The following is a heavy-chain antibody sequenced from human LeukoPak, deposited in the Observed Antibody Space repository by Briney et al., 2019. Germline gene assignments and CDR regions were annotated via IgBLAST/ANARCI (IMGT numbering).Heavy chain of an antibody. D-gene: IGHD6-19*01. CDR3: SRGSIENGSGWYIDY. CDR1: GFTFGDYA. Sequence: PGRSLRLSCTTSGFTFGDYAVAWVRQAPGKGLEWVGFARNRACGGATEYAASAKGRFTISRDDSRNIAYLQMSGLQTDDTAVYYCSRGSIENGSGWYIDYWGQGTLVTVSS. CDR2: ARNRACGGAT. J-gene: IGHJ4*02. V-gene: IGHV3-49*04.